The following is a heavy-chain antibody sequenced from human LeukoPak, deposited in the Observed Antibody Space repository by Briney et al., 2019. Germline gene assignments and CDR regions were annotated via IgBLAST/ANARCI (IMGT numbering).Heavy chain of an antibody. CDR2: ISWNSGSI. J-gene: IGHJ6*03. V-gene: IGHV3-9*01. Sequence: PGRSLRLSCAASGFTFDDYAMHWVRQAPGKGLEWVSGISWNSGSIGYADSVKGRFTISRDNAKNSLYLQTNSLRAEDTALYYCAKLGPLGGVRGDIVVVPAAHSHYYYYMDVWGKGTTVTVSS. CDR1: GFTFDDYA. D-gene: IGHD2-2*01. CDR3: AKLGPLGGVRGDIVVVPAAHSHYYYYMDV.